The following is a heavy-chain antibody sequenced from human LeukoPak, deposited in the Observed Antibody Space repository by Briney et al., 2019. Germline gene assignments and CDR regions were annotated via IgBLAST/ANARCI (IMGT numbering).Heavy chain of an antibody. D-gene: IGHD6-13*01. CDR2: ISWNSGSI. CDR3: AKDMQIAAAGSDNWFDP. CDR1: GFTFDDYA. Sequence: PGRSLRLSCAASGFTFDDYAMHWVRQAPGKGLEWVSGISWNSGSIGYAGSVKGRFTISRDNAKNSLYLQMNSLRAENTALYYCAKDMQIAAAGSDNWFDPWGQGTLVTVSS. J-gene: IGHJ5*02. V-gene: IGHV3-9*01.